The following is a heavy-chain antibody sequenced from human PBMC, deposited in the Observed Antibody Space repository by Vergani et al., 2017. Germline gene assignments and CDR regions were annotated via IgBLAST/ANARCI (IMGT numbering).Heavy chain of an antibody. CDR3: AGAARRQSDEFWSGYYTDAVDI. V-gene: IGHV1-69*11. D-gene: IGHD3-3*01. J-gene: IGHJ3*02. CDR2: IIPILGTA. Sequence: QVQLVQSGAEVKKPGSSVKVSCKASGGTFSSYAISWVRQAPGQGLEWMGRIIPILGTANYAQKFQGRVTITADESTRTAYMELSSLRSEDTAVYYCAGAARRQSDEFWSGYYTDAVDIWGQGTMVTVSS. CDR1: GGTFSSYA.